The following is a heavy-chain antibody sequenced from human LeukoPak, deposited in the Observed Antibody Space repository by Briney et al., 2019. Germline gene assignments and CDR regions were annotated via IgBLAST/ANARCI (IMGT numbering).Heavy chain of an antibody. V-gene: IGHV3-23*01. CDR3: AKVYGGNSVEERGFDY. CDR2: LSRSGDSP. Sequence: PGGSLRLSCAASGFTFSNYGMSWVRQAPGKGLEWVSTLSRSGDSPYYADTVKGRFPISRDNSKNAVYLQMNSLRAEGTAVYYCAKVYGGNSVEERGFDYWGQGTLVTVSS. D-gene: IGHD4-23*01. J-gene: IGHJ4*02. CDR1: GFTFSNYG.